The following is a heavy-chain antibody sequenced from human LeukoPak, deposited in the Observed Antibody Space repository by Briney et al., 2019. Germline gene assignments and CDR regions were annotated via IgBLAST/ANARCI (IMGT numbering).Heavy chain of an antibody. CDR3: ARETSESYET. Sequence: ASVKVSCKAFGYTFSDHYIQWVRQAPGQGLEWMGWIHPNRGDANYGQKFQGRVTMTRDTSTSTAYLELSSLTSDDTAVYYCARETSESYETWGQGTLVTVSS. D-gene: IGHD1-26*01. CDR1: GYTFSDHY. J-gene: IGHJ5*02. V-gene: IGHV1-2*02. CDR2: IHPNRGDA.